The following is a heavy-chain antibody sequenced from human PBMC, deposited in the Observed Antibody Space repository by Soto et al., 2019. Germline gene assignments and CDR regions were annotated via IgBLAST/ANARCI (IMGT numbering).Heavy chain of an antibody. CDR2: NSGNGGST. CDR1: GFTFSSYA. D-gene: IGHD3-22*01. V-gene: IGHV3-23*01. J-gene: IGHJ5*02. CDR3: AKDIRYYYDSSGYH. Sequence: GGSLRLSCAASGFTFSSYAMSWVRQAPGKGLEWVSANSGNGGSTYYADSVKGRFTISRDNSKNTLYLQMNSLRAEDTSVYYCAKDIRYYYDSSGYHWGQGTLVTVSS.